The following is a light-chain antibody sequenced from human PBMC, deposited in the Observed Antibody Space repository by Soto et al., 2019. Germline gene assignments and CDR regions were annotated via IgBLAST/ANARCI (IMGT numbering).Light chain of an antibody. CDR3: PQYNNWPPPVYT. Sequence: EMVMTQSPATLSVSPGERATLSCRASQSVSSNLAWYQQKPGQPPRLLIYGASTRATGIPARFSGSGSGTEFTLTVSSLQSEDFAVYYCPQYNNWPPPVYTFGQGTKLEIK. CDR2: GAS. J-gene: IGKJ2*01. CDR1: QSVSSN. V-gene: IGKV3-15*01.